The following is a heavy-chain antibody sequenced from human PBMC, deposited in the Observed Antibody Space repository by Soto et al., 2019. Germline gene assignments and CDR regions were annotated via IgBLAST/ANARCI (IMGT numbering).Heavy chain of an antibody. CDR1: GGSISSGGYY. CDR2: IYYSGST. Sequence: SETLSLTCTVSGGSISSGGYYWSWIRQHPGKGLEWIGYIYYSGSTYYNPSLKSRVTISVDTSKNQFSLKLSSVTAADTAVYYCARGIYDYVWGSYPNRKYYFDYWGQGTLVTVSS. D-gene: IGHD3-16*02. CDR3: ARGIYDYVWGSYPNRKYYFDY. V-gene: IGHV4-31*03. J-gene: IGHJ4*02.